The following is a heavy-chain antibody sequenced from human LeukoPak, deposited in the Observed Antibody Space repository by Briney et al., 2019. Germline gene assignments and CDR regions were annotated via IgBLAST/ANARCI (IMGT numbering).Heavy chain of an antibody. CDR3: ARDRAGLLRYFDWSHGMDV. CDR2: IIPILGIA. J-gene: IGHJ6*02. CDR1: GGTFSSYA. V-gene: IGHV1-69*04. D-gene: IGHD3-9*01. Sequence: AAVKVSCKASGGTFSSYAISWVRQAPGQGLEWMGRIIPILGIANYAQKVQGRVTITADKSTSTAYMELSSLRSEDTAVYYCARDRAGLLRYFDWSHGMDVWGQGTTVTVSS.